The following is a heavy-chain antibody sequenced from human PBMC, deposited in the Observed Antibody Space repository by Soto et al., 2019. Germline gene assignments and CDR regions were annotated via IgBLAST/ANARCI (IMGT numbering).Heavy chain of an antibody. V-gene: IGHV3-74*01. D-gene: IGHD3-3*01. CDR2: INSDGSST. Sequence: GGSLRLSCAASGFTFSSYWMHWVRQAPGKGLVWVSRINSDGSSTSYADSVKGRFTISRDNAKNTLYLQMNSLRAEDTAVYYYARGHNSIYFWSGYYTQAPYYWGQGTLVTVSS. CDR1: GFTFSSYW. J-gene: IGHJ4*02. CDR3: ARGHNSIYFWSGYYTQAPYY.